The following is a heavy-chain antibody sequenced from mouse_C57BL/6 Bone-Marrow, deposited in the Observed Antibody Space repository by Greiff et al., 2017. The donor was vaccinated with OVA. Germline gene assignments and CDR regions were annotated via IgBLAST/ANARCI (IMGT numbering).Heavy chain of an antibody. D-gene: IGHD1-1*01. J-gene: IGHJ4*01. CDR3: ARTPLLLRYCYAMDY. CDR1: GYSITSDY. V-gene: IGHV3-8*01. CDR2: ISYSGST. Sequence: EVKLMESGPGLAKPSQTLSLTCSVTGYSITSDYWNWIRKFPGNKLEYMGYISYSGSTYYNPSLKSRISITRDTSKNQYYLQLNSVTTEDTATYYCARTPLLLRYCYAMDYWGQGTSVTVSS.